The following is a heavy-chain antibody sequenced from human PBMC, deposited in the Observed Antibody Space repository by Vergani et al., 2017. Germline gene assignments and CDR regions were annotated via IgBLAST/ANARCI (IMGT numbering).Heavy chain of an antibody. V-gene: IGHV4-34*01. CDR1: GGSFTSYH. CDR3: ARVNTETNGHRYYYYYMDV. CDR2: IDHTGRP. J-gene: IGHJ6*03. D-gene: IGHD4-11*01. Sequence: QVQLQQWGGGLLKPSETLSLTCVVNGGSFTSYHWPWIRQSPGEGLEWVGDIDHTGRPDYNPSLKSRLTMSVDKSLNQFSLTLNSVTATDTAIYFCARVNTETNGHRYYYYYMDVWGQGTAVTVS.